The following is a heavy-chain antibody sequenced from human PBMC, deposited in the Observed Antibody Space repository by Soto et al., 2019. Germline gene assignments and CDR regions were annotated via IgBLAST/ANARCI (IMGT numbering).Heavy chain of an antibody. J-gene: IGHJ6*02. V-gene: IGHV1-3*01. CDR2: INAGNGNT. D-gene: IGHD2-2*01. CDR3: ARGVENIVVVLDVFGYYGMDV. Sequence: AAVKVSCKASGYSFTSYAIYWVRQAPGQRLEWMGWINAGNGNTKYSQKLQGRVTFTGDTSASTAHMELSSLRSEDTAVYFCARGVENIVVVLDVFGYYGMDVWGQGTTVTVSS. CDR1: GYSFTSYA.